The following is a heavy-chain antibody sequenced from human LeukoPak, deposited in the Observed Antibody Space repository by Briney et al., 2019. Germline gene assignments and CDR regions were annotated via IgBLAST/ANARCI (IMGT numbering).Heavy chain of an antibody. V-gene: IGHV3-30*18. J-gene: IGHJ3*02. D-gene: IGHD2-15*01. CDR2: ISYDGSNK. CDR1: GFTFSSYG. CDR3: AKLYSHVVVAARSDAFDI. Sequence: GGSLRLSCAASGFTFSSYGMHWVRQAPGKGLEWVAVISYDGSNKYYADSVEGRFTISRDNSKNTLYLQMNSLRAEDTAVYYCAKLYSHVVVAARSDAFDIWGQGTMVTVSS.